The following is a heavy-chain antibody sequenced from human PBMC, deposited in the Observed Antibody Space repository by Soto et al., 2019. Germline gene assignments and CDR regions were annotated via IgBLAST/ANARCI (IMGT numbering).Heavy chain of an antibody. CDR2: INPNSGGT. J-gene: IGHJ3*02. Sequence: QVQLVQSGAEVKKPGASVKVSCKASGYTFTGYYMHWVRQAPGQGLEWMGWINPNSGGTNYAQKCQGRVTMTRDTSISAAYMELSRLRSDDTAVYYCARDLSTERLTAFDIWGQGTMVTVSS. CDR3: ARDLSTERLTAFDI. V-gene: IGHV1-2*02. CDR1: GYTFTGYY. D-gene: IGHD1-1*01.